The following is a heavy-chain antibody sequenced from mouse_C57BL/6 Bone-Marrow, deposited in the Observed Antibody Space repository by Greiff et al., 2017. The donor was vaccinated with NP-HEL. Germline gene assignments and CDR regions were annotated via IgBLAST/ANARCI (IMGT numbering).Heavy chain of an antibody. Sequence: EVQLQQSGPVLVKPGASVKMSCKASGYTFTDYYMNWVKQSHGKSLEWIGVINPYNGGTSYNQKFKGKATLTVDKSSSTAYMELNSLTSEDSAVYYCAETAQATGSYYLDYWGQGTTLTVSS. CDR2: INPYNGGT. V-gene: IGHV1-19*01. D-gene: IGHD3-2*02. CDR1: GYTFTDYY. CDR3: AETAQATGSYYLDY. J-gene: IGHJ2*01.